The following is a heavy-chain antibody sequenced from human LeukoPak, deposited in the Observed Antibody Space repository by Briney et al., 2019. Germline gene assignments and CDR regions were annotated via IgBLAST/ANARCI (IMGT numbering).Heavy chain of an antibody. J-gene: IGHJ4*02. CDR3: ARDGLSLYYDSSGSFDY. D-gene: IGHD3-22*01. CDR2: INPSGGST. Sequence: GASVKVSCKASGYTFTSYYMHWVRQAPGQGLEWMGIINPSGGSTSYAQKFQGRVTMTRDTSTSTVYMELSSLRSEDTAVYYCARDGLSLYYDSSGSFDYWGQGTLVTVSS. CDR1: GYTFTSYY. V-gene: IGHV1-46*01.